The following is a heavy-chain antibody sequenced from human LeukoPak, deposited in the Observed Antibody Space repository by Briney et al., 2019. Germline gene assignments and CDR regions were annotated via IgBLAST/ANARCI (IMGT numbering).Heavy chain of an antibody. CDR3: ARENRWFGELLNYWFGP. Sequence: IPSETLSLTCTVSGDSISSSIYYWGWIRQPPGRGLEWIGSMSYSGSTYYNPSLKSRVTISVDTSRTQFSLKLRSVTAADTAVYYCARENRWFGELLNYWFGPWGQGTLVTVSS. D-gene: IGHD3-10*01. V-gene: IGHV4-39*02. CDR1: GDSISSSIYY. CDR2: MSYSGST. J-gene: IGHJ5*02.